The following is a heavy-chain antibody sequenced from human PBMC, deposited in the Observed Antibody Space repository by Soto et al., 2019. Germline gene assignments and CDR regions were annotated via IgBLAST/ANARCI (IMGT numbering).Heavy chain of an antibody. J-gene: IGHJ6*02. CDR2: INPSGGST. Sequence: QVQLVQSGAEVKKPGASVKVSCKASGYTFTSYYMHWVRQAPGQGLEWMGIINPSGGSTSYAQKCQGRVTMTRDTSTSTVYMELSSLRSEDTAVYYCAKTPSFYYYGMDVWGQGTTVTVSS. D-gene: IGHD6-6*01. CDR3: AKTPSFYYYGMDV. CDR1: GYTFTSYY. V-gene: IGHV1-46*01.